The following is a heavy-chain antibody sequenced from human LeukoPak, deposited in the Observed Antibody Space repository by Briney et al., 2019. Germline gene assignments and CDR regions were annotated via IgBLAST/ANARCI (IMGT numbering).Heavy chain of an antibody. CDR3: ARFRAATTRFDY. CDR1: GFTFRNYA. Sequence: GGSLRLSCAASGFTFRNYAMYWVRQAPGRGLEWAAVVSFDGNTTFYSDSVKGRFAISRDNSKNTLYLEMNSLRSEDTAVYYCARFRAATTRFDYWGQGTLVTVSS. D-gene: IGHD1/OR15-1a*01. V-gene: IGHV3-30*09. J-gene: IGHJ4*02. CDR2: VSFDGNTT.